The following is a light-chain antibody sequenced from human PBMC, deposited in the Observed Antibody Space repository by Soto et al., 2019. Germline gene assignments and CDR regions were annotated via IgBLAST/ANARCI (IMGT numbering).Light chain of an antibody. CDR1: QTISSG. J-gene: IGKJ1*01. V-gene: IGKV1-5*03. CDR3: QQYNEYST. CDR2: KAS. Sequence: DIQMTQSPSTLSASVGDRVTITCRASQTISSGLALDQQKPGKAPKLLIYKASSLESGVPSRFSGSGSGTEFTQTISRLQPDDFATYNGQQYNEYSTFGQGTDVEI.